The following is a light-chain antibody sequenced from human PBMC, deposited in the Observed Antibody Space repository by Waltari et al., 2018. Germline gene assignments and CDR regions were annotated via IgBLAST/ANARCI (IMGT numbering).Light chain of an antibody. CDR2: DSS. CDR3: QQHNNWPRRT. J-gene: IGKJ5*01. V-gene: IGKV3-11*01. CDR1: QNIATY. Sequence: EIVLTQSPGTLSLSPGETATLTCRASQNIATYLAWFQQRPGQAPRLLIYDSSNRAPGIPARFSGSGSRTDFTLTITSLEAEDVGIYYCQQHNNWPRRTFGQGARLDIK.